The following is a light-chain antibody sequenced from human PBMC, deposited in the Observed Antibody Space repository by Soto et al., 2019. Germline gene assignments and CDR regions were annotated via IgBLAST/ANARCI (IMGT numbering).Light chain of an antibody. J-gene: IGKJ4*01. Sequence: DLQMTQSPSSLSASVGDRVTITCQASQDISNYLTWYQQKPGKAPKLLIYDASNLETGVPSRFSGSGSGTDFTFTISSLQHEDIATYYCQQYDNPPRTFGGGNPLESK. CDR2: DAS. CDR3: QQYDNPPRT. V-gene: IGKV1-33*01. CDR1: QDISNY.